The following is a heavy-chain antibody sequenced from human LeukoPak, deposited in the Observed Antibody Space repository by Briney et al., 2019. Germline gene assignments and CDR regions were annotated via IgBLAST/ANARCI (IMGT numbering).Heavy chain of an antibody. D-gene: IGHD6-19*01. CDR2: ISGSGGST. J-gene: IGHJ4*02. CDR3: AKVYGSKQWLAPIDY. V-gene: IGHV3-23*01. Sequence: GSLRLSCAAXGXXFSXXAMSWVRXAPGKXLEXVXAISGSGGSTYYADSVKGRFTISRDNSKNTLYLQMNSLRAEDTAVYYCAKVYGSKQWLAPIDYWGQGTLVTVSS. CDR1: GXXFSXXA.